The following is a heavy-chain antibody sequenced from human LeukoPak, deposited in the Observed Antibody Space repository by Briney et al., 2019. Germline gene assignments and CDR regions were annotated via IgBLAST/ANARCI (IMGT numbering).Heavy chain of an antibody. CDR2: INHSGST. Sequence: PSETLSLTCAVYVGSFSGYYWSWIRQPPGKGLEWIGEINHSGSTNYNPSLKSRVTISVDTSKNQFSLKLSSVTAADTAVYYCAGRSLGYSYGYSDYWGQGTLVTVSS. J-gene: IGHJ4*02. CDR3: AGRSLGYSYGYSDY. V-gene: IGHV4-34*01. CDR1: VGSFSGYY. D-gene: IGHD5-18*01.